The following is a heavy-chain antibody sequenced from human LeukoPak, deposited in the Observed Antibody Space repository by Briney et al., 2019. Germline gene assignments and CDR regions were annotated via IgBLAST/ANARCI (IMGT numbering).Heavy chain of an antibody. Sequence: GGSLRLSRAASGFTFSSYEMNWVRQAPGKGLEWVSYISSSGSTIYYADSVKGRFTISRDNAKNSLYLQMNSLRAEDTAVYYCARAHITMVRGVIITGFDYWGQGTQVTVSS. CDR2: ISSSGSTI. J-gene: IGHJ4*02. D-gene: IGHD3-10*01. CDR3: ARAHITMVRGVIITGFDY. CDR1: GFTFSSYE. V-gene: IGHV3-48*03.